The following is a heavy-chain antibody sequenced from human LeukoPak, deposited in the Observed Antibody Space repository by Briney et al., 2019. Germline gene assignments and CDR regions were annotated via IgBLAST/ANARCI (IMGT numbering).Heavy chain of an antibody. CDR2: IYPADSDT. D-gene: IGHD3-10*01. CDR1: GXSFTNYW. Sequence: PGESLKISCQVSGXSFTNYWIGWVRQMPGKGLESMGIIYPADSDTAYSPSFQGQVTISADKPISTVYLQWSSLRASVTAMYYCARQSRDGSKTRGYYFDYWGQGTLVTVS. V-gene: IGHV5-51*01. J-gene: IGHJ4*02. CDR3: ARQSRDGSKTRGYYFDY.